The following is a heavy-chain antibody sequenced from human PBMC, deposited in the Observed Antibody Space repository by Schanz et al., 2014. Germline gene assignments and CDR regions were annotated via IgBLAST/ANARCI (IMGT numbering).Heavy chain of an antibody. J-gene: IGHJ5*02. CDR1: GFTFSSYA. D-gene: IGHD3-9*01. CDR2: IRSGGNP. Sequence: EVHLLDSGGGLVQPGGSLRLSCAASGFTFSSYAMSWVRQAPGKGLEWVSSIRSGGNPYYANSVKGRFGISRDNSENTLYLQMSSLRVEDTAVYYCAKAADWPVARFDPWGQGTLVTVAS. CDR3: AKAADWPVARFDP. V-gene: IGHV3-23*01.